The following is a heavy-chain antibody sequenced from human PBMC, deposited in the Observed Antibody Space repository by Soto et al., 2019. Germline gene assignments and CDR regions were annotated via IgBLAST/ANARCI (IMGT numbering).Heavy chain of an antibody. J-gene: IGHJ4*02. CDR3: ARDISTSDY. V-gene: IGHV3-21*01. CDR2: ISSSSTYI. Sequence: GGSLRLSCAASGFTLSTYGMNWVRQAPGKGLEWVSSISSSSTYIYYADSVKGRFTISRDNAKNXVYLQMNSLRAXDTAVYYCARDISTSDYWGQGTLVTVS. CDR1: GFTLSTYG. D-gene: IGHD1-1*01.